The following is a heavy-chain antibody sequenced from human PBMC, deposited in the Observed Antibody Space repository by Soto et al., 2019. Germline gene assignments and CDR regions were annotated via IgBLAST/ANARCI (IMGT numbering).Heavy chain of an antibody. CDR1: DDSLSSDY. V-gene: IGHV4-59*08. D-gene: IGHD3-3*01. Sequence: SETLSLTCTVSDDSLSSDYWSWIRQPPGKGLEWIGYFYYSGSTNYNPSLKSRVTISLDTSKSQFSLKVSSVTAADTAVYYFVRLYYDFWSGDYYYYMDVWGKGTTVTVSS. CDR2: FYYSGST. CDR3: VRLYYDFWSGDYYYYMDV. J-gene: IGHJ6*03.